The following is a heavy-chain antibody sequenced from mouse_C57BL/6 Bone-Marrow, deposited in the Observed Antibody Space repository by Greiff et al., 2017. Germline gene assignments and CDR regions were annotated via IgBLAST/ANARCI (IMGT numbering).Heavy chain of an antibody. CDR2: ISDGGSYT. D-gene: IGHD1-1*01. CDR1: GFTFSSYA. V-gene: IGHV5-4*03. CDR3: ARGLCNYACSLAY. J-gene: IGHJ3*01. Sequence: EVNLVESGGGLVKPGGSLKLSCAASGFTFSSYAMSWVRQTTGKRLEWVATISDGGSYTYYPDNVKGRFTISRDNAKNNLYLQMSHLKSEDTAMYYCARGLCNYACSLAYWGQGTLRTVSA.